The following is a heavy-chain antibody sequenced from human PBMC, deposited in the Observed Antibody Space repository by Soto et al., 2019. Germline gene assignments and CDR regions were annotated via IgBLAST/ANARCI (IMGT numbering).Heavy chain of an antibody. J-gene: IGHJ5*02. V-gene: IGHV1-18*04. CDR3: AMSLIAARPYWFDL. CDR1: GYTFTSYG. CDR2: ISAYNGNT. Sequence: ASVKVSCKASGYTFTSYGISWVRQAPGQGLEWMGWISAYNGNTNYAPKLQGRVTMTTDTSTSTAYMELRSLRSDDTAVYYCAMSLIAARPYWFDLWAQGTLVTVSA. D-gene: IGHD6-6*01.